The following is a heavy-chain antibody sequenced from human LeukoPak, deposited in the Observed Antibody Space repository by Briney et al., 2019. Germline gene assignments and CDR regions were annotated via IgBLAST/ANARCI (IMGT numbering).Heavy chain of an antibody. D-gene: IGHD6-19*01. CDR3: AKEPFPVEAVAAFDY. V-gene: IGHV3-9*01. CDR2: ISWNSGSI. J-gene: IGHJ4*02. Sequence: GGSLRLSCAASGFTFDDYAMHWVRQAPGKGLEWVSGISWNSGSIGYADSVKGRFTISRDNAKNSLYLQMNSLRAEDTALYYCAKEPFPVEAVAAFDYWGQGTLVTVSS. CDR1: GFTFDDYA.